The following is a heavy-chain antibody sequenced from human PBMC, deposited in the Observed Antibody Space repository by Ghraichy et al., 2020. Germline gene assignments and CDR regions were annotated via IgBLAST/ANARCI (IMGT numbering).Heavy chain of an antibody. CDR1: GGSISSYY. J-gene: IGHJ6*02. D-gene: IGHD3-3*01. Sequence: SETLSLTCTVSGGSISSYYWSWIRQPAGKGLELVGSIYSSGSTNYNSSLKSRVTMTVNTSTNQFPLNLSSVTAADTAVYYCATLYYDFWSDFSTYTYDMDVWGQGTTFTVAS. V-gene: IGHV4-4*07. CDR3: ATLYYDFWSDFSTYTYDMDV. CDR2: IYSSGST.